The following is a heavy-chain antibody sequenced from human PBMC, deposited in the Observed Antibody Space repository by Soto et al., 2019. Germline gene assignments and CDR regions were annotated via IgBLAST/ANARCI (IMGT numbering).Heavy chain of an antibody. CDR2: ISAYNGNT. Sequence: VASVKVSWKASGYTFTSYGISWGRQAPGQGLEWMGWISAYNGNTNYAQKLQGRVTMTTDTSTSTAYMELRSLRSDDTAVYYCARAKPAAMVDYWGQGTLVTVSS. V-gene: IGHV1-18*01. D-gene: IGHD2-2*01. CDR3: ARAKPAAMVDY. CDR1: GYTFTSYG. J-gene: IGHJ4*02.